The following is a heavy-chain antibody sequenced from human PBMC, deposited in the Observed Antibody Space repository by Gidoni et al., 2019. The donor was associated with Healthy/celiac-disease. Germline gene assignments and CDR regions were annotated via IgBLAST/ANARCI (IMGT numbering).Heavy chain of an antibody. Sequence: EVQLLESGGGWVQPGGSLRLSCAASGFTFSRYAMSWVLQAPGKGLEWVSAISGSGGSTYYADSGKGRFTISRDNSKNTLYLQMNSLRAEDTAVYYCAKWEDYDWAYFDYWGQGTLVTVSS. D-gene: IGHD3-16*01. CDR1: GFTFSRYA. V-gene: IGHV3-23*01. CDR2: ISGSGGST. CDR3: AKWEDYDWAYFDY. J-gene: IGHJ4*02.